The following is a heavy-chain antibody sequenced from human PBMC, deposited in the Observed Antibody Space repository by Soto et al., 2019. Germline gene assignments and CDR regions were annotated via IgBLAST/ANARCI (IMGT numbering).Heavy chain of an antibody. V-gene: IGHV4-34*01. Sequence: PSETLSLTCAVSGGSLSGYYWSWIRQPPGKGLEWIGDINHSGSTNYNPSLKSRVTMLLDTSKTQFSLKLSSVTAADTAIFYCARLNYYGSAKPYDYWGQGILVTVSS. D-gene: IGHD3-10*01. CDR2: INHSGST. CDR1: GGSLSGYY. J-gene: IGHJ4*02. CDR3: ARLNYYGSAKPYDY.